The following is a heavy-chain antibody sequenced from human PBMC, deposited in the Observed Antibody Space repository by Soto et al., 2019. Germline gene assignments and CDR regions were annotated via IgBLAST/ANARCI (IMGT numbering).Heavy chain of an antibody. CDR3: VKGKYTAVAGQHYYYGMDV. V-gene: IGHV3-64D*08. D-gene: IGHD6-19*01. CDR2: ISSNGGST. J-gene: IGHJ6*02. CDR1: GFTFSSYA. Sequence: GGSLGLSCSAYGFTFSSYAMHWVRQAPGKGLEYVSAISSNGGSTYYADSVKGRFTISRDNSKNTLYLQMSSLRAEDTAVYYCVKGKYTAVAGQHYYYGMDVWGQGTTVTGSS.